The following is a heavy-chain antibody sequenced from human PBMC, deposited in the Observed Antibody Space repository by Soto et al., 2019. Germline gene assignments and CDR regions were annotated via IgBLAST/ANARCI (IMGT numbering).Heavy chain of an antibody. CDR3: AKGAIQLSAWYGMDV. CDR1: GFTFDDYG. J-gene: IGHJ6*02. V-gene: IGHV3-20*04. Sequence: PGGSLRLSCAASGFTFDDYGMSWARQAPGKGLEWVSGVNWNGGSTGYADSVKGRFTISRDNAKNSLYLQMNSLRTEDTALYYCAKGAIQLSAWYGMDVWGQGTTVTVSS. D-gene: IGHD5-18*01. CDR2: VNWNGGST.